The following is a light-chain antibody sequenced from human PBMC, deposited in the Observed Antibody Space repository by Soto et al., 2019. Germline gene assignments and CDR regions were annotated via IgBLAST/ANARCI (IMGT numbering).Light chain of an antibody. CDR2: EVS. J-gene: IGLJ1*01. CDR1: SSDVGSYTL. CDR3: CSYAGSSTYV. V-gene: IGLV2-23*02. Sequence: QSALTQRASVSGSPGESITISCTGTSSDVGSYTLVSWYQQHPGKAPKLMIYEVSKRPSGVSNRFSGSKSGNTASLTISGLQGEDEADYYCCSYAGSSTYVFGTGTKVTVL.